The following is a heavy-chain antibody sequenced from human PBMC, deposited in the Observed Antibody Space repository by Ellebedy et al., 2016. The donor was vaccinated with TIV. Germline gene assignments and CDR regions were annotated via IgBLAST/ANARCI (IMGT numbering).Heavy chain of an antibody. D-gene: IGHD1-14*01. Sequence: PGGSLRLSCAVSGFTFSSFAMTWVRQAPGKGLEWVSTISHTGTRTYYTDSVEGRFIISRDTSKKTLYLQMNGLRAEDTAIYYCAKGRSGTYIHHAFDYWGQGTLVTVSS. CDR1: GFTFSSFA. CDR3: AKGRSGTYIHHAFDY. V-gene: IGHV3-23*01. CDR2: ISHTGTRT. J-gene: IGHJ4*02.